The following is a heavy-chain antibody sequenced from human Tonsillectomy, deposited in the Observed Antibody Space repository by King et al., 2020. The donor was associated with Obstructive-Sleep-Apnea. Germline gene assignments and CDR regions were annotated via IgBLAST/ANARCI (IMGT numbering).Heavy chain of an antibody. J-gene: IGHJ4*02. Sequence: VQLVESGGGVVQPGRSLRLSCAASGFTFSSYAMHWVRQAPGKGLEWVAVISYDGRNKYYADSVKGRFTISRDNSKNTLYLQINSLRAEDTAVYDCARDPRQEPVYWGQGTLVTVSS. D-gene: IGHD1-14*01. V-gene: IGHV3-30*04. CDR2: ISYDGRNK. CDR3: ARDPRQEPVY. CDR1: GFTFSSYA.